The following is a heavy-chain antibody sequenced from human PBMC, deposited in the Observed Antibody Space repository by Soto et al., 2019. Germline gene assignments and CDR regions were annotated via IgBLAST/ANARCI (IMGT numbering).Heavy chain of an antibody. CDR2: IIPIFGTA. CDR1: GGTFSSYA. J-gene: IGHJ6*02. Sequence: ASLKISCKASGGTFSSYAISWVRQAPGQGLEWMGGIIPIFGTANYAQKFQGRVTITADESTSTAYMELSSLRSEDTAVYYCARDRGHDGRVTNYYYYGIDVWSQATTGTVS. V-gene: IGHV1-69*13. CDR3: ARDRGHDGRVTNYYYYGIDV. D-gene: IGHD3-16*01.